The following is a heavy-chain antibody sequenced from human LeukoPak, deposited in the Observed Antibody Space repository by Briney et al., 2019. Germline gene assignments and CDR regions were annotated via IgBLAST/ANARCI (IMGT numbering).Heavy chain of an antibody. J-gene: IGHJ4*02. CDR3: GRDLGGRSGY. D-gene: IGHD1-26*01. Sequence: GGSLRLSCAASGFTFNNYAMNWVRQAPGKGLEWVSVISGSGGATYYADSVKGRFTISRDSSKNTLYLQMNSLRAEDTAVYYCGRDLGGRSGYWGQGTLVTVSS. CDR1: GFTFNNYA. CDR2: ISGSGGAT. V-gene: IGHV3-23*01.